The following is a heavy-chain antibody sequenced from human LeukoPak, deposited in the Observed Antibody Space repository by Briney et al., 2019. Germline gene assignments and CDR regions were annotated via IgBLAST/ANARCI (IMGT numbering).Heavy chain of an antibody. V-gene: IGHV3-7*01. CDR1: GFTFSSFW. CDR3: ARGFGWGSYYNGYYYYGMDV. D-gene: IGHD3-10*01. Sequence: GGSLRLSCAASGFTFSSFWMSWIRQAPGRGLEWVANIKEDGSDKYYVDSVKGRFTMSRDNAKNSLHLQMDSLRAEDTAVYYCARGFGWGSYYNGYYYYGMDVWGQGTTVTVSS. CDR2: IKEDGSDK. J-gene: IGHJ6*02.